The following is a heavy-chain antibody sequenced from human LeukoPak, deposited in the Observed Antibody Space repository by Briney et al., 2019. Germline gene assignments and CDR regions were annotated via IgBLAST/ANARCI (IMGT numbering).Heavy chain of an antibody. CDR3: ARHSYYHTLDY. Sequence: PSETLSLTCTVSGGSISRGDYYWSWIRQPPGKGLEWIGYIYYSGSTNYNPSLKSRVTISVDTSKNQFSLKLSSVTAADTAVYYCARHSYYHTLDYWGQGTLVTVSS. CDR1: GGSISRGDYY. CDR2: IYYSGST. D-gene: IGHD3-10*01. J-gene: IGHJ4*02. V-gene: IGHV4-61*08.